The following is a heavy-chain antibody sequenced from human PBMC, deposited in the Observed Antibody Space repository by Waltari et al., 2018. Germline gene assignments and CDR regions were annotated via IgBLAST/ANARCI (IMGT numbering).Heavy chain of an antibody. D-gene: IGHD1-1*01. CDR1: GYTFSNYD. CDR3: ARGIRNELFSDY. V-gene: IGHV1-8*03. Sequence: QVQLVQSGAEVQKPGASVKVSCKTSGYTFSNYDITWVRQANGRGLEWMGFMNPNIYKTGFGQGFRVRVTFTTDTSTTTAYMELTNLRSEDTGMYYCARGIRNELFSDYWGQGTLVTVSS. CDR2: MNPNIYKT. J-gene: IGHJ4*02.